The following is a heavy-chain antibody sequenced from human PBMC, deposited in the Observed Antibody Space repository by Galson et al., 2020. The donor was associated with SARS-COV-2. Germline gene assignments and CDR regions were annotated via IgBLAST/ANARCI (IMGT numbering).Heavy chain of an antibody. Sequence: GESLKISCAASGFTFNTYWMSWVRQAPGKGLEWVGNINQDGSEKYYVDSVNGRFTISRDNAKNSLYLEMNSLRAEDTAVYYCARDSIAAAGNYYFYGMDVWGKGTTVIVSS. D-gene: IGHD6-13*01. CDR1: GFTFNTYW. CDR2: INQDGSEK. V-gene: IGHV3-7*03. CDR3: ARDSIAAAGNYYFYGMDV. J-gene: IGHJ6*04.